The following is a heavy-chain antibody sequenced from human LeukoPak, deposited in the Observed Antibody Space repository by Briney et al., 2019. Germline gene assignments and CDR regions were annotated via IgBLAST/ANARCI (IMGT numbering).Heavy chain of an antibody. Sequence: GGSLRLSCAASGFTFSSYAMSWVRQAPGKGLEWVSAISGSGGSTYYTDSVKGRFTISRDNSKNTLYLQMDSLRAEDTAVYYCAKGLDGSGIEGYFQHWGQGTLVTVSS. CDR1: GFTFSSYA. D-gene: IGHD3-10*01. J-gene: IGHJ1*01. CDR3: AKGLDGSGIEGYFQH. CDR2: ISGSGGST. V-gene: IGHV3-23*01.